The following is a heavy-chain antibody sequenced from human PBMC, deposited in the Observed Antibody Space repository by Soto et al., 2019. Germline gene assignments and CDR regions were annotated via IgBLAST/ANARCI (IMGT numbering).Heavy chain of an antibody. CDR2: IYTSGST. CDR3: ARVRLYSRSWYAFDI. Sequence: SETLSLTCTVSGGSISSYYWSWIRQPAGKGLEWIGRIYTSGSTNYNPSLKSRVTMSVDTSKNQFSLKLSSVTAADTAVYYCARVRLYSRSWYAFDIWGQGTMVTVSS. D-gene: IGHD6-13*01. J-gene: IGHJ3*02. V-gene: IGHV4-4*07. CDR1: GGSISSYY.